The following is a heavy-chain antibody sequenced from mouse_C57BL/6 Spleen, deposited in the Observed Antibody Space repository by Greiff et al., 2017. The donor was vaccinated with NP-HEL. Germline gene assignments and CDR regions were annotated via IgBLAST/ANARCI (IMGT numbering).Heavy chain of an antibody. J-gene: IGHJ1*03. CDR1: GYTFTSYW. CDR3: AREDYYGSSYWYFDV. D-gene: IGHD1-1*01. CDR2: IYPGSGST. Sequence: QVQLQQSGAELVKPGASVKMSCKASGYTFTSYWITWVKQRPGQGLEWIGDIYPGSGSTNYNAKFKSKATLTVDTSSSTAYMQLSSLTSEDSAVYYCAREDYYGSSYWYFDVWGTGTTVTVSS. V-gene: IGHV1-55*01.